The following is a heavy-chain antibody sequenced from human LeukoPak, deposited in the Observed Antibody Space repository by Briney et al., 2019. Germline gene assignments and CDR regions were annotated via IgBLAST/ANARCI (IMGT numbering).Heavy chain of an antibody. CDR3: ARRLWFEALYYFDY. CDR1: GGSFSGYY. J-gene: IGHJ4*02. Sequence: PSETLSLTCAVYGGSFSGYYWSWIRQPPGKGLEWIGEINHSGSTNYNPSLKSRVTISVDTSKNQFSLKLSSVTAADTAVYYCARRLWFEALYYFDYWGQGTLVTVSS. CDR2: INHSGST. D-gene: IGHD3-10*01. V-gene: IGHV4-34*01.